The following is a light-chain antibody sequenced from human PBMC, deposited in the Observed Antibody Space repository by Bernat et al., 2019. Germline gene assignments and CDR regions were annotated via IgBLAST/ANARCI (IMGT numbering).Light chain of an antibody. CDR3: CSYAGGSALV. Sequence: QSALTQPASVSGSPGQSIAISCTGTSSDVGGYNLVSWFQQQPGKVPKLLIYQVIQRPSGVSDRFSGSKPGNTASLTISGLQAEDEADYYCCSYAGGSALVFGGGTKLTVL. CDR1: SSDVGGYNL. CDR2: QVI. J-gene: IGLJ2*01. V-gene: IGLV2-23*02.